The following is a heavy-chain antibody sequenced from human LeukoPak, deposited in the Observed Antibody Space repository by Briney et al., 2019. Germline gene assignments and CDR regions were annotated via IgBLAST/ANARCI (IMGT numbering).Heavy chain of an antibody. D-gene: IGHD6-19*01. J-gene: IGHJ4*02. Sequence: GGSLRLSCAASGFTFSSYAMSWVRQAPGKGLEWVSGLSTSGDSTYYADSVKGRFIISRDNSKNTLYLQMNSLRADDTAVYYCTKGHSGGWSQTFDYWGRGTLVTVSS. CDR3: TKGHSGGWSQTFDY. V-gene: IGHV3-23*01. CDR2: LSTSGDST. CDR1: GFTFSSYA.